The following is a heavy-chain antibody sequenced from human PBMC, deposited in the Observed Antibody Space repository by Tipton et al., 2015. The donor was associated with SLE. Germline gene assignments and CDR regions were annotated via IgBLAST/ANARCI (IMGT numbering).Heavy chain of an antibody. J-gene: IGHJ3*02. Sequence: GSLRLSCAASGFTFNSYWMHWVRQAPGKGLVWVSRINTDERTTTYADSVKGRFTISRDNSKNTLYLQMNSLRAEDTAVYYCASQLTILDAFDIWGQGTMVTVSS. CDR1: GFTFNSYW. CDR2: INTDERTT. V-gene: IGHV3-74*01. CDR3: ASQLTILDAFDI. D-gene: IGHD1-1*01.